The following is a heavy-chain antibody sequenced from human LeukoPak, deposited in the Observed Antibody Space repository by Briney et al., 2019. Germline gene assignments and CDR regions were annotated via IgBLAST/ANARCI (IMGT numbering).Heavy chain of an antibody. J-gene: IGHJ4*02. V-gene: IGHV1-69*02. CDR3: ARARVNAEIDY. CDR1: GGTFSIYT. Sequence: SSVKVSCKASGGTFSIYTIIWVRQAPGQGLEWMGRIIPILGIANYAQKFQGRVTITADKSTSTAYMELSSLRSEDTAVYYCARARVNAEIDYWGQGTLVTVSS. D-gene: IGHD4-23*01. CDR2: IIPILGIA.